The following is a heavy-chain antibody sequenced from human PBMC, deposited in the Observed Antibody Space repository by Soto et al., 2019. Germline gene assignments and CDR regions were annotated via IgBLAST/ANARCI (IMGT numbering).Heavy chain of an antibody. CDR1: GGTFTSYG. V-gene: IGHV1-69*17. Sequence: QVQLVQSGAEVKKPGSSVKVSCKASGGTFTSYGFSWVRQARGQGLEWMGGIIPMFGIGNYAQKFQGRVRITADKSTITTYRELSSLRSEDTAVYYCGRERGHFDVSFGQEFWGQGTLVTVSS. CDR2: IIPMFGIG. D-gene: IGHD3-16*01. J-gene: IGHJ4*02. CDR3: GRERGHFDVSFGQEF.